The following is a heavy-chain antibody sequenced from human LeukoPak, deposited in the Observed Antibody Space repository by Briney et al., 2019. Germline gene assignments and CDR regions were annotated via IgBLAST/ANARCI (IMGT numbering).Heavy chain of an antibody. CDR3: AKDIIVTIDY. J-gene: IGHJ4*02. CDR2: IRYDGSNK. D-gene: IGHD2-15*01. V-gene: IGHV3-30*02. CDR1: GFTFCSYG. Sequence: GGSLRLSCAASGFTFCSYGMHWVRQAPGKGLEWVAFIRYDGSNKYYADSVKGRFTISRDNSKNTLYLQMNSLRAEDTAVYYCAKDIIVTIDYWGQGTLVTVSS.